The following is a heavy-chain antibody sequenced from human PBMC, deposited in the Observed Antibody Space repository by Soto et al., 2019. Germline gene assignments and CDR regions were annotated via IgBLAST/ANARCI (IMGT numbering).Heavy chain of an antibody. CDR3: AKFRHDTYDQHQLLDYYYYGMDV. Sequence: QVQLVESGGGVVQPGRSLRLSCAASGFTFSSYGMHWVRQAPGKGLEWVAVISYDGSNKYYADSVKGRFTISRDNSKNTLYLQMNSLRAEDTAVYYCAKFRHDTYDQHQLLDYYYYGMDVWGQGTTVTVSS. D-gene: IGHD2-2*01. V-gene: IGHV3-30*18. CDR2: ISYDGSNK. CDR1: GFTFSSYG. J-gene: IGHJ6*02.